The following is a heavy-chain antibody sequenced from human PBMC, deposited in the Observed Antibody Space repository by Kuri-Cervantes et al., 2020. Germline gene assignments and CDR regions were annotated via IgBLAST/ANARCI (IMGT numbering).Heavy chain of an antibody. CDR2: IYYSGST. D-gene: IGHD2-15*01. CDR3: ARDADCSGGSCPMDV. V-gene: IGHV4-61*01. Sequence: GSLRLSCTVSGGSVSSGSYYWSWIRQPPGKGLEWIGYIYYSGSTNYNPSLKSRVTISVDTSKNQFSLKLSSVTAADTAVYYCARDADCSGGSCPMDVWGKGTTVTVSS. J-gene: IGHJ6*03. CDR1: GGSVSSGSYY.